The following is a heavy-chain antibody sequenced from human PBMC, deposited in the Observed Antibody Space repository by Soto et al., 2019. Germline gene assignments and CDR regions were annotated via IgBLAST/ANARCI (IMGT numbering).Heavy chain of an antibody. Sequence: QPAGCMGLSCAASGFTFSSYGIHWVRQAPGKGLEWVAVISYDGSNKYYADSVKGRFTISRDNSKNTLYLQMSSLRAEDTAVYYCVKDGSSGWPYYYGLDVWGQGTTVTVSS. D-gene: IGHD6-19*01. CDR3: VKDGSSGWPYYYGLDV. J-gene: IGHJ6*02. CDR1: GFTFSSYG. V-gene: IGHV3-30*18. CDR2: ISYDGSNK.